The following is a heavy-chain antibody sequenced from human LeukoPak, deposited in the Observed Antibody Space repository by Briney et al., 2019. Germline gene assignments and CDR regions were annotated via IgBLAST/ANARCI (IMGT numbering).Heavy chain of an antibody. D-gene: IGHD3-22*01. Sequence: GGSLRLSCAASGFTFSSYWMSWVRQAPGKGLEWVSAISGSGGSTYYADSVKGRFTISRDNSKNTLYLQMNSLRAEDTAVYYCANMDPYDSSGYYFDYWGQGTLVTVSS. V-gene: IGHV3-23*01. CDR2: ISGSGGST. CDR3: ANMDPYDSSGYYFDY. CDR1: GFTFSSYW. J-gene: IGHJ4*02.